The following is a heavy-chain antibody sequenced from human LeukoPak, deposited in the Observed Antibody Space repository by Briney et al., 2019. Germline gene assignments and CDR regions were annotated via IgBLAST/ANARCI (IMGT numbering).Heavy chain of an antibody. CDR2: IYYSGST. Sequence: PSETLSLTCTVSGGSINSSYYYWGWIRQPPGKGLEWIGSIYYSGSTYYNPSLKSRVTISVDTSQNQFSLKLSSVTAADTAAYYCARRGGIIRGVASYYYMDVWGKGTTVTIS. V-gene: IGHV4-39*01. CDR3: ARRGGIIRGVASYYYMDV. D-gene: IGHD3-10*01. CDR1: GGSINSSYYY. J-gene: IGHJ6*03.